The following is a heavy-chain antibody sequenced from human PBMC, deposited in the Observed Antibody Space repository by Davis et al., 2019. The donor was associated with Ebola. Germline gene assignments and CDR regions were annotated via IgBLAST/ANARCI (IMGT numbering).Heavy chain of an antibody. D-gene: IGHD2-2*01. CDR2: ISSSSSYI. V-gene: IGHV3-21*01. Sequence: GGSLRLSCAASGFTFSDYSMTWVRQAPGKGLEWISSISSSSSYIYYADSVKGRFTISRDNVKNSLYLQMNILRAEDTAVYYCAREGKYRDESRTFDYWGQGTLVTVSS. CDR1: GFTFSDYS. CDR3: AREGKYRDESRTFDY. J-gene: IGHJ4*02.